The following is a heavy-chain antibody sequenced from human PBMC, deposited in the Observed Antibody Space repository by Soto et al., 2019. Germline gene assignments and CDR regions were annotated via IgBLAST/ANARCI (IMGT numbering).Heavy chain of an antibody. J-gene: IGHJ4*02. CDR2: IYWDDDK. CDR1: GFSLSTSGVG. CDR3: AQSLEPHRSRFPPPFDY. Sequence: SGPTLVNPTQTLTLTCTFSGFSLSTSGVGVGWIRQPPGKALEWLALIYWDDDKRYSPSLKSRLTITKDTSKNQVVLTMTNMDPVHTAQYYCAQSLEPHRSRFPPPFDYCRPRNLVTVSS. V-gene: IGHV2-5*02. D-gene: IGHD6-13*01.